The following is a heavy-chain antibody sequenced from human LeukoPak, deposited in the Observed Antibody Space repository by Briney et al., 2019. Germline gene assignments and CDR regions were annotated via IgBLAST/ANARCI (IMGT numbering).Heavy chain of an antibody. CDR2: NNPGESDT. CDR1: GYSFTSYG. J-gene: IGHJ4*02. Sequence: SLKICCKGSGYSFTSYGMGWVRQMPGQGLEWMGINNPGESDTRYSPALQGRDSTSAEKYISTAYLQLSSRKAPDNAMYYCARHVLSFGVGYALDYWGQGTLVTGSS. D-gene: IGHD5-12*01. V-gene: IGHV5-51*01. CDR3: ARHVLSFGVGYALDY.